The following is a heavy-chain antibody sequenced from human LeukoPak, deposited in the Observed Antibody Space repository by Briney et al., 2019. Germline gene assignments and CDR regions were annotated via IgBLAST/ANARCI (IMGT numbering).Heavy chain of an antibody. D-gene: IGHD6-13*01. CDR3: ARALGTIWSFDS. V-gene: IGHV4-31*03. CDR1: GDSVSNGDYY. Sequence: SETLSLTCTVSGDSVSNGDYYWTWIRQHPGKGLEWIGYIYYSGNTYYNLSLKSRLTMSVETSKDQFSLKLSSVTAADTAVYYCARALGTIWSFDSWGQGTLVTVSS. CDR2: IYYSGNT. J-gene: IGHJ4*02.